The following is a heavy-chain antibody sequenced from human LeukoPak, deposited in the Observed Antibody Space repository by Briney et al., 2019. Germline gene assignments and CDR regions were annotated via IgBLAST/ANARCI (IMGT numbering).Heavy chain of an antibody. V-gene: IGHV3-15*01. CDR3: AAGTGTSDFDH. CDR1: GFPFNAYW. CDR2: VKSKTDGGAI. J-gene: IGHJ4*02. D-gene: IGHD1-7*01. Sequence: PGGSLRLSCAASGFPFNAYWMTWVRQVPGKGLEWVGRVKSKTDGGAIDYAAPVKGRFIISRDDSKDMVYLQMNSLKTEDTAVYYCAAGTGTSDFDHWGQGTLVTVSS.